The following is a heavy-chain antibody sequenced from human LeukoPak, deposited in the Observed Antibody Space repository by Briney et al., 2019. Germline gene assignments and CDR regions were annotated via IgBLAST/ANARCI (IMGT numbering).Heavy chain of an antibody. D-gene: IGHD6-13*01. CDR3: AKDPVIAAAGPRDY. CDR1: GFTFSSYA. Sequence: GGSLRLSCAASGFTFSSYAMSWVRQAPGKGLEWVSAISGSGGSTYYADSVKVRFTISRDNSKNTLYLQMNSLRAEDTAVYYCAKDPVIAAAGPRDYWGQGTLVTVSS. CDR2: ISGSGGST. J-gene: IGHJ4*02. V-gene: IGHV3-23*01.